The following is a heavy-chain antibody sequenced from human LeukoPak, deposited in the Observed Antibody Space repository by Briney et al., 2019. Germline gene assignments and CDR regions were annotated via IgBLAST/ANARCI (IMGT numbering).Heavy chain of an antibody. CDR2: INHSGST. J-gene: IGHJ4*02. Sequence: ASETLSLTCAVYGGSFSNYYWTCIRHPPGKGLECIGEINHSGSTNYNPSLKRRVTISKDTSNDQFSLKLSSVTAADRAMYYCARDTSTGITGTYWGQGTLVTVSS. V-gene: IGHV4-34*01. CDR1: GGSFSNYY. D-gene: IGHD1-20*01. CDR3: ARDTSTGITGTY.